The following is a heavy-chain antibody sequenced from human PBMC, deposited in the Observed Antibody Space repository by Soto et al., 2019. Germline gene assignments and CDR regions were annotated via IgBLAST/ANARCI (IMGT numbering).Heavy chain of an antibody. CDR2: ITPKTNGGTT. CDR3: LTEII. V-gene: IGHV3-15*05. J-gene: IGHJ3*02. Sequence: VVTMRLSWFASGLTFSDAWMSWVLQAPGKGLEWIGRITPKTNGGTTAYAAPVRGRFTISRDDSKSTLYLQMDSLNSQDTAVYYWLTEIIW. CDR1: GLTFSDAW.